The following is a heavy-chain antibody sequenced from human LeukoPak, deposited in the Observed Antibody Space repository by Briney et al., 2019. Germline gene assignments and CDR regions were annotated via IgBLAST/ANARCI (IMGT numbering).Heavy chain of an antibody. CDR2: IYSTGST. CDR1: GGSVGSGGHF. Sequence: KASETLSLTCAVSGGSVGSGGHFWSWIRQPPGKGLEWIGYIYSTGSTNYNPSLKSRITVSVDTSKNQFSLKLSSVIAADTAVYYCARTKSQSGSYRYYFDSWGQGTLVTVSS. CDR3: ARTKSQSGSYRYYFDS. J-gene: IGHJ4*02. V-gene: IGHV4-61*08. D-gene: IGHD1-26*01.